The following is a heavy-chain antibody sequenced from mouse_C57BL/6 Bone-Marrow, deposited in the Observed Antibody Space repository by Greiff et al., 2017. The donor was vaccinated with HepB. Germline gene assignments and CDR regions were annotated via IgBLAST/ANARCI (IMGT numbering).Heavy chain of an antibody. CDR3: ARGGRTIVTSWYLDV. Sequence: EVKLVESGGGLVKPGGSLKLSCAASGFTFSSYAMSWVRQTPEKRLEWVATISDGGSYTYYPDNVKGRFTIARDNAKNNLYLQLSHLKSEDTAMYYCARGGRTIVTSWYLDVWGTGTTVTVSS. D-gene: IGHD2-5*01. J-gene: IGHJ1*03. CDR1: GFTFSSYA. CDR2: ISDGGSYT. V-gene: IGHV5-4*03.